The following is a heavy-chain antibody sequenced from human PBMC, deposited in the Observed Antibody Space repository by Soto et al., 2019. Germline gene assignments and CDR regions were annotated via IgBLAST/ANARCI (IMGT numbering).Heavy chain of an antibody. CDR2: INYRGST. V-gene: IGHV4-31*03. J-gene: IGHJ4*02. CDR3: ARDAPGVAPY. CDR1: GGSINSGDSY. Sequence: QVQLQESGPGLVRPSQTLSLTCTVSGGSINSGDSYWNWIRQHPEKGLEWIGYINYRGSTFYSPSLKSRIIISVDTSTNQFSLSLSSVTAADTAVYYCARDAPGVAPYWGQGTLVTVSS. D-gene: IGHD2-15*01.